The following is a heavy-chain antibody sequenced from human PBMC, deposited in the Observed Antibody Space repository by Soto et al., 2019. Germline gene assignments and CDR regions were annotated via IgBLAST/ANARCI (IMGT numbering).Heavy chain of an antibody. CDR1: GYSFTSYW. V-gene: IGHV5-10-1*01. J-gene: IGHJ6*02. D-gene: IGHD6-13*01. CDR2: IVPSDSYT. CDR3: ARHGVIPAAGTLGLDV. Sequence: EVQLVQSGAEVKKPGESLRISCKGSGYSFTSYWISWVRQMPGKGLEWMGRIVPSDSYTNYRPSSKGHVTISADKSISTAYLQWGNLMASDTAMYYCARHGVIPAAGTLGLDVWGQGTTVTVSS.